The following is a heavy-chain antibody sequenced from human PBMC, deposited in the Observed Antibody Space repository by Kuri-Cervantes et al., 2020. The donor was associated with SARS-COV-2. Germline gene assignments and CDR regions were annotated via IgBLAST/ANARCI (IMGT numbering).Heavy chain of an antibody. D-gene: IGHD2-21*02. Sequence: ASVKVSCKASGYTFTSYDINWVRQATGQGLGWMGWMNPNSGNTGYAQKFQGRVTITRNTSISTAYMELSSLRSDDTAVYYCARVELLGDLDYWGQGTLVTVSS. V-gene: IGHV1-8*03. CDR1: GYTFTSYD. CDR2: MNPNSGNT. CDR3: ARVELLGDLDY. J-gene: IGHJ4*02.